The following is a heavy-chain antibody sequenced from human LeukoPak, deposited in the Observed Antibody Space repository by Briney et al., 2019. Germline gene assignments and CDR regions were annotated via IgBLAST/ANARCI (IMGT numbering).Heavy chain of an antibody. J-gene: IGHJ1*01. D-gene: IGHD6-13*01. CDR3: ASARTYSSSWYFQH. Sequence: PGGSLRLSCAASGFTFSSYEMNWVRQAPGKGLEWVSYISSSGSTIYYADSVKGRFTLSRDNAKNSLYLQMNSLRAEDTAVYYCASARTYSSSWYFQHWGQGTLVTVSS. CDR2: ISSSGSTI. CDR1: GFTFSSYE. V-gene: IGHV3-48*03.